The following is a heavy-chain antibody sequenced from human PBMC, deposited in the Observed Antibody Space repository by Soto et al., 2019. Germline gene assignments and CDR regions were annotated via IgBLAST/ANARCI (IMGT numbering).Heavy chain of an antibody. V-gene: IGHV1-8*01. D-gene: IGHD3-3*01. CDR3: ARGLRPYDFWSGYYGRYYYYYMDV. CDR2: MNPNSGNT. J-gene: IGHJ6*03. Sequence: QVQLVQSGAEVKKPGASVKVSCKASGYTFTSYDINWVRQATGQGLEWMGWMNPNSGNTGYAQKFQGRVTMTRNTSISTAYMELSSLRSEDTAVYYRARGLRPYDFWSGYYGRYYYYYMDVWGKGTTVTVSS. CDR1: GYTFTSYD.